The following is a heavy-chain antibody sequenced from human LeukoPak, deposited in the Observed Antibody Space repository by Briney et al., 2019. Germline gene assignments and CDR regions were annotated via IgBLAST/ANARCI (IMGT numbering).Heavy chain of an antibody. V-gene: IGHV3-23*01. CDR1: GFTFSIYA. Sequence: GGSLRLSCAASGFTFSIYAMSWVRQPPGKGLEWVSAIGGGDGDTYYADSVKGRFIISRDNPSNTLFLQMNSLTAQDTAVYYXXXXXLDSSTWGQGTPVTVSS. CDR3: XXXXLDSST. CDR2: IGGGDGDT. D-gene: IGHD2-2*01. J-gene: IGHJ4*02.